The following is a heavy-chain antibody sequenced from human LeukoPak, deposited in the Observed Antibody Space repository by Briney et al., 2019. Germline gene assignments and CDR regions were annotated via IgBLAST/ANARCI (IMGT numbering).Heavy chain of an antibody. Sequence: GGSLRLSCAASGFTFSTYGTHWVRQAPGKGLEWVAVIAYDGKTTYYADSVKGRFTISRDSSKNSLYLQMNSLRTEDTALYYCAKGHYGSGSYPDYWGQGTLVTVSS. D-gene: IGHD3-10*01. V-gene: IGHV3-30*18. J-gene: IGHJ4*02. CDR3: AKGHYGSGSYPDY. CDR2: IAYDGKTT. CDR1: GFTFSTYG.